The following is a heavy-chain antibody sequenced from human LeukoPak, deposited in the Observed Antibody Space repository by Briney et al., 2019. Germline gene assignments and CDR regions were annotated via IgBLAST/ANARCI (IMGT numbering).Heavy chain of an antibody. CDR3: ARVRGFFWGGNWFDP. Sequence: PSETLSLTCTVSGVSISSSYSYWGWIRQPPGKGLEWIGSIYHSGSINYNPSLKSRVTISVDTSKNQFSLKLSSVTAADTAVYYCARVRGFFWGGNWFDPWGQGTLVTVSS. D-gene: IGHD3-3*01. CDR1: GVSISSSYSY. CDR2: IYHSGSI. V-gene: IGHV4-39*07. J-gene: IGHJ5*02.